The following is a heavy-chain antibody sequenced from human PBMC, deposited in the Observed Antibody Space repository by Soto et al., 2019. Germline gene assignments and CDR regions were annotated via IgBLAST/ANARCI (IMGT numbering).Heavy chain of an antibody. J-gene: IGHJ6*02. CDR1: GDYINSQY. V-gene: IGHV4-34*01. D-gene: IGHD6-13*01. CDR2: INHSGST. CDR3: ARDKRYSSSWYYYYYGMDV. Sequence: SETQSLTCPVSGDYINSQYWSWIRQPPGKGLEWIGEINHSGSTKYNPSLKSRVTISVDTSKNQISLKLSSVTAADTAVYYCARDKRYSSSWYYYYYGMDVWGQGTTVTVSS.